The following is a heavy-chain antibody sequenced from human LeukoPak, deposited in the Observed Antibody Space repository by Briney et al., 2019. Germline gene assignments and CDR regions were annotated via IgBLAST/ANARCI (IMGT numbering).Heavy chain of an antibody. J-gene: IGHJ2*01. Sequence: GGSLRLSCVASGFIFSSYDMNWVRQAPGKGLEWVSSISSSSSYIYYADSVKGRFTISRVNAKNSLSLQMNSLRAEDTAVYYCARDGLAAATLHWYFDLWGRGTLVTVSS. CDR1: GFIFSSYD. CDR3: ARDGLAAATLHWYFDL. V-gene: IGHV3-21*01. CDR2: ISSSSSYI. D-gene: IGHD2-15*01.